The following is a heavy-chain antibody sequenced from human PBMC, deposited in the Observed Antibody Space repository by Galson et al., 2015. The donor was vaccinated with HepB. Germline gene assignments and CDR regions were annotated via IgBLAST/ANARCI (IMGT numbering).Heavy chain of an antibody. J-gene: IGHJ4*02. D-gene: IGHD6-13*01. V-gene: IGHV3-30*04. Sequence: SLRLSCAASGFTFSSYAMHWVRQAPGKGLEWVAVISYDGSNKYYADSVKGRFTISRDNSKNTLYLQMNSLRAEDTAVYYCAKDREYSSSWSITHDPYFDYWGQGTLVTVSS. CDR1: GFTFSSYA. CDR3: AKDREYSSSWSITHDPYFDY. CDR2: ISYDGSNK.